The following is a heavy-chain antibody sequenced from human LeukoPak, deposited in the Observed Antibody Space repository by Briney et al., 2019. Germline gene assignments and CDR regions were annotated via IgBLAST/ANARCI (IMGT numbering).Heavy chain of an antibody. CDR3: VKLQPNTGEWAFDI. D-gene: IGHD1-1*01. CDR1: GASISTSC. J-gene: IGHJ3*02. V-gene: IGHV4-59*01. CDR2: IYNRGNT. Sequence: PSQCLSLTCTVSGASISTSCCSWVRQHPRAGLEWLGDIYNRGNTKCNPSLKSRVTIAVDTSKNQLSLRLSSVTAADTAMYHCVKLQPNTGEWAFDIWGQGTMVSVSS.